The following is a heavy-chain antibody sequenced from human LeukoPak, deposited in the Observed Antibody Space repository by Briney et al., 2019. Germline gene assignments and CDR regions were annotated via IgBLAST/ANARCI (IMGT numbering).Heavy chain of an antibody. CDR2: IIPIFGTA. Sequence: SVKVSCKASGGTFSSYAISWVRQAPGQGLEWMGGIIPIFGTANYAQKFQGRVTITADESTSTAYMELSSLRSEDTAVYYCARARYYDFWSGYYDYWAREPWSPSPQ. CDR3: ARARYYDFWSGYYDY. D-gene: IGHD3-3*01. CDR1: GGTFSSYA. J-gene: IGHJ4*02. V-gene: IGHV1-69*13.